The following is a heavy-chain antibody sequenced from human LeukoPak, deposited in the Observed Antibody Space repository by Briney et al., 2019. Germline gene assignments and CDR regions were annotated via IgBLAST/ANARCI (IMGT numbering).Heavy chain of an antibody. CDR1: GGSISSSIYY. CDR3: ARLETYYDFWGGPIVFDY. Sequence: SETLSLTCTVSGGSISSSIYYWGWIRQPPGKGLEWIGSIYYSGGTYYNPSLKSRVTTSVDTSKNQFSLKLCSVTGADTAVYYCARLETYYDFWGGPIVFDYWGQGTLVTVSS. D-gene: IGHD3-3*01. J-gene: IGHJ4*02. V-gene: IGHV4-39*01. CDR2: IYYSGGT.